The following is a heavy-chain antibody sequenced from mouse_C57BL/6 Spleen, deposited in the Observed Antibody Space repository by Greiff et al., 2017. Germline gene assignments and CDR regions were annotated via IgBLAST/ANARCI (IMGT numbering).Heavy chain of an antibody. CDR3: ARRILRTGYFDV. D-gene: IGHD1-1*01. CDR1: GYTFTTYP. CDR2: FHPYNDDS. V-gene: IGHV1-47*01. Sequence: VQLVESGAELVKPGASVKMSCKASGYTFTTYPIEWMKQNHGKSLEWIGNFHPYNDDSKYNEKFKGKATLTVEKSSSTVYLELSRLTSDDSAVYYCARRILRTGYFDVWGTGTTVTVSS. J-gene: IGHJ1*03.